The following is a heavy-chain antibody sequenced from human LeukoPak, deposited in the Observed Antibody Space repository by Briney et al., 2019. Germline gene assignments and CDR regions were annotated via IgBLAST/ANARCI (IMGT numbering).Heavy chain of an antibody. Sequence: GGSPRLSCAASGFTFSDYYMSWIRQAPGKGLEWVSYISSSGSTIYYAGSVKGRFTISRDNAKNSLYLQMNSLRAEDTAVYYCARDREVRYYYDSSGLSPFDYWGQGTLVTVSS. CDR3: ARDREVRYYYDSSGLSPFDY. J-gene: IGHJ4*02. CDR2: ISSSGSTI. D-gene: IGHD3-22*01. CDR1: GFTFSDYY. V-gene: IGHV3-11*01.